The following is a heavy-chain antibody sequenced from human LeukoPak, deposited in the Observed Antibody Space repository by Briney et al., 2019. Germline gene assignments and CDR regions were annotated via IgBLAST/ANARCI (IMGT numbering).Heavy chain of an antibody. CDR1: GDSISNYH. V-gene: IGHV4-4*07. CDR3: ARRDTSTGWSFDS. J-gene: IGHJ4*02. CDR2: IHRSGST. Sequence: SETLSLTCTVSGDSISNYHWTWPRQPAGKGLEWIGQIHRSGSTKSNPPLESRVTMSIDTPENQVFLTIRSVTAADTAIYYCARRDTSTGWSFDSWGQGTLVTVSS. D-gene: IGHD6-19*01.